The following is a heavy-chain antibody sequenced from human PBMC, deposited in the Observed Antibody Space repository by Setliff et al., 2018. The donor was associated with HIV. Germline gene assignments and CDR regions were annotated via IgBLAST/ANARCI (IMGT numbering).Heavy chain of an antibody. CDR1: GYTFTSYY. D-gene: IGHD3-16*01. J-gene: IGHJ5*02. CDR3: ARDLDEAVKDADNYVPLDL. CDR2: INPSGGST. V-gene: IGHV1-46*01. Sequence: ASVKVSCKASGYTFTSYYMHWVRQAPGQGLEWMGIINPSGGSTNYAQKFQGRVTMTRDTSTSTAYMELRSLTSEDTAVYYCARDLDEAVKDADNYVPLDLWGQGTLVTVSS.